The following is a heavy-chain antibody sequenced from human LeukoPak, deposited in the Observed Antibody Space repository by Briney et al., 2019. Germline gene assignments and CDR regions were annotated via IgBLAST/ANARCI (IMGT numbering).Heavy chain of an antibody. J-gene: IGHJ6*02. CDR1: GGSISGYY. CDR3: AGHDPVGHYRRGMDV. Sequence: PSETLSLTCAVSGGSISGYYWSWSRQSPEKGLEWIGYIYSTGTTIYNPSLRSRVTMSVDVSKNQISLDLTTVTAADTAIYYCAGHDPVGHYRRGMDVWGQGTTVTVSS. V-gene: IGHV4-59*08. D-gene: IGHD3-16*02. CDR2: IYSTGTT.